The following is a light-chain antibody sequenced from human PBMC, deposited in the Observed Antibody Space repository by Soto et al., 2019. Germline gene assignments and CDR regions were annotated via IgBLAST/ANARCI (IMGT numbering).Light chain of an antibody. Sequence: DIQMTQSPASVSASVGDRVTINCRASQGVSTWVAWFQQQPGQAPKLLIYAASLLQSGVPSRFSGSGSGTEFTLTISSLQPEDFATYFCQHANSFPVTFGQGTKLEI. CDR1: QGVSTW. CDR3: QHANSFPVT. CDR2: AAS. J-gene: IGKJ2*01. V-gene: IGKV1D-12*01.